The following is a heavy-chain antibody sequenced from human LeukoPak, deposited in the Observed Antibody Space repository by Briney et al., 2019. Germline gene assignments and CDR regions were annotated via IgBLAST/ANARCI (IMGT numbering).Heavy chain of an antibody. J-gene: IGHJ3*02. CDR2: IYYSGST. CDR3: ARRQTGDIVVVVAAARGAFDI. Sequence: SETLSLTCTVSGGSISSSSYYWGWIRQPPGKGLEWIGSIYYSGSTYYNPSLKSRVIISVDTSKNQFSLKLSSVTAADTAVYYCARRQTGDIVVVVAAARGAFDIWGQGTMVTVSS. D-gene: IGHD2-15*01. V-gene: IGHV4-39*01. CDR1: GGSISSSSYY.